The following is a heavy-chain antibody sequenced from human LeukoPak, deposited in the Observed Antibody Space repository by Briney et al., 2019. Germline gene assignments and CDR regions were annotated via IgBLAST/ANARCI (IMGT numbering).Heavy chain of an antibody. D-gene: IGHD1-26*01. V-gene: IGHV3-48*02. J-gene: IGHJ3*02. CDR2: IGSSSSPI. Sequence: GGFLRLSCAASGFTFSNYNINWVRQAPGKGLEWVSFIGSSSSPIYYADSVKGRFTVSRDNAKNSLYLHLNSLRDEDTAVYYCARDPRPYSGSGLHFDIWGQGTLVTVSS. CDR3: ARDPRPYSGSGLHFDI. CDR1: GFTFSNYN.